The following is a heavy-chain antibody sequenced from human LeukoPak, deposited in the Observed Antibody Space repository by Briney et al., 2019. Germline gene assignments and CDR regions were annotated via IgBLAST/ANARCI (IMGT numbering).Heavy chain of an antibody. CDR3: ARGAPTYSSGWSNWFDP. V-gene: IGHV1-69*02. CDR2: IIPILGIA. Sequence: SVKVACKAAGGTFSSYTISWVRQAPGQGLEWMGRIIPILGIANYAQKFQGRVTITADKSTSTAYMELSSLRSEDTAVYYCARGAPTYSSGWSNWFDPWGQGTLVTVSS. J-gene: IGHJ5*02. CDR1: GGTFSSYT. D-gene: IGHD6-19*01.